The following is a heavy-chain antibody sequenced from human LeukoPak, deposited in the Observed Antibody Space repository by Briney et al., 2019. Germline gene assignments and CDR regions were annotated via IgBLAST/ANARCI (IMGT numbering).Heavy chain of an antibody. V-gene: IGHV4-34*01. Sequence: SETLFLACAVYGGSFSGYYWSWIRQPPGRGLEWIGEINHSGSTNYNPSLKSRVTISVDTSKNQFSLKLSSVTAADTAVYYCARVVDTAMVTNHDAFDIWGQGTMVTVSS. CDR2: INHSGST. CDR3: ARVVDTAMVTNHDAFDI. J-gene: IGHJ3*02. CDR1: GGSFSGYY. D-gene: IGHD5-18*01.